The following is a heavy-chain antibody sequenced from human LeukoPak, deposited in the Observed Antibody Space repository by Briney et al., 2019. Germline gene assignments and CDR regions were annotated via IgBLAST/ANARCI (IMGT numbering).Heavy chain of an antibody. CDR3: ARERGEYYFDY. J-gene: IGHJ4*02. V-gene: IGHV1-69*04. CDR2: IIPILGVA. CDR1: GGTFSSFA. Sequence: SSVKVSCKASGGTFSSFAVSWVRQAPGQGLEWMGGIIPILGVANYAQNFQGRVTITADTSTSTAYMELSSLRSEDTAVYYCARERGEYYFDYWGRGTLVTVSS. D-gene: IGHD3-10*01.